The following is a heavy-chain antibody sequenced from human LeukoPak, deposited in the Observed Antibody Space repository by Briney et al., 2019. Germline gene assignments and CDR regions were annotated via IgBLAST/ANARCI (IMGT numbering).Heavy chain of an antibody. Sequence: GGSLRLSCAASGFTFSSYAMHWVRQAPGKGLEWVAVISYDGSNKYYADSVKGRFTISRDNAKNSLYLQMNSLRAEDTAVYYCARDGAAAGTGYYYGMDVWGQGTTVTVSS. D-gene: IGHD6-13*01. CDR1: GFTFSSYA. V-gene: IGHV3-30-3*01. CDR2: ISYDGSNK. J-gene: IGHJ6*02. CDR3: ARDGAAAGTGYYYGMDV.